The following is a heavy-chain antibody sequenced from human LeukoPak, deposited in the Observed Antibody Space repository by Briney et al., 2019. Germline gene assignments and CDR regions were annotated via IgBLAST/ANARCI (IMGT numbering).Heavy chain of an antibody. V-gene: IGHV3-48*02. Sequence: PGGSLRLSCVGSGFPFSSYNMNWVRQAPGKGLEWVSYISSSSSSIYYADSVKGRFTISRDNAKNSLYLQMNSLRDEDTAVYSCARAMYYFEYWGRGTLVTVSS. CDR1: GFPFSSYN. CDR2: ISSSSSSI. CDR3: ARAMYYFEY. J-gene: IGHJ4*02.